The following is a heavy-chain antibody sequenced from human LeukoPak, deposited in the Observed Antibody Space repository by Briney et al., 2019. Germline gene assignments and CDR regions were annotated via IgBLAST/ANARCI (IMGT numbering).Heavy chain of an antibody. CDR3: THGSMYQLDY. J-gene: IGHJ4*02. CDR1: GFTFTTYW. V-gene: IGHV3-7*03. CDR2: MKPDGSEI. D-gene: IGHD2-2*01. Sequence: GGSLRLSCAASGFTFTTYWMSWVRQAPGKGLEWVANMKPDGSEIFYVDSVKGRFTISRDNAMNTLYLQMNSLRAEDTAVYYCTHGSMYQLDYWGQGTLVTVSS.